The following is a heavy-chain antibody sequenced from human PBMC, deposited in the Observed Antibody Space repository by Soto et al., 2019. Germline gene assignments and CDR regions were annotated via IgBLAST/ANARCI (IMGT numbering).Heavy chain of an antibody. CDR1: GYTFTNYP. CDR2: INSGDGNT. Sequence: ASVKVSCKASGYTFTNYPMHWVRQAPGQRLEWLGWINSGDGNTKCSPKFQGRVTLARDTSAGTIYMELSSLRSEDTAVYYCATGPHDYGDKQPLYYYYYYMDVWGKGTTVTVSS. D-gene: IGHD4-17*01. J-gene: IGHJ6*03. CDR3: ATGPHDYGDKQPLYYYYYYMDV. V-gene: IGHV1-3*01.